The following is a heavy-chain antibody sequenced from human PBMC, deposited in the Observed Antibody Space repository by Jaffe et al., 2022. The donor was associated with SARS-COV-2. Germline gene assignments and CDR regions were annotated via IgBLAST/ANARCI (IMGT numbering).Heavy chain of an antibody. V-gene: IGHV3-15*01. CDR3: SIPNRPLIRGQAAVDY. CDR2: IKRKTDGGTT. D-gene: IGHD3-10*01. CDR1: GFTFSNTW. J-gene: IGHJ4*02. Sequence: EVQLVESGGGLVKPGGSLRLSCVVSGFTFSNTWMTWVRQAPGKGLEWVGRIKRKTDGGTTDYAAPVKGRFTISRDDSKNTLYLQMNSLKTEDTAVYYCSIPNRPLIRGQAAVDYWGQGTLVTVSS.